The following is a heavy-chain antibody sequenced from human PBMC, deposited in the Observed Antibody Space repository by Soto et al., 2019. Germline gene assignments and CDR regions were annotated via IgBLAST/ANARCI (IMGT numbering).Heavy chain of an antibody. J-gene: IGHJ3*02. D-gene: IGHD2-8*02. CDR1: GGPVRDAYSY. V-gene: IGHV4-30-4*01. CDR3: ARELEGGVFDI. Sequence: PSPTLSLTCPVSGGPVRDAYSYWTCLSPPPGNGLQWMGYLSSTGSTYYNPSLRNRATISVDESSNHLSLRLSSVTAADTAVYYCARELEGGVFDIWVRGTLVS. CDR2: LSSTGST.